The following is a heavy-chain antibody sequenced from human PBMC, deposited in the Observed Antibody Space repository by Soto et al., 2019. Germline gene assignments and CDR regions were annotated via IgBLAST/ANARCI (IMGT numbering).Heavy chain of an antibody. CDR3: ARELIAARPGEKGYYYYYMDV. CDR2: IYYSGST. Sequence: QVQLQESGPGPVKPSQTLSLTCTVSGGSISSGGYYWSWIRQHPGKGLEWIGYIYYSGSTYYNPSLKSRVTISVDTSKNQFSLKLSSVTAADTAVYYCARELIAARPGEKGYYYYYMDVWGKGTTVTVSS. J-gene: IGHJ6*03. D-gene: IGHD6-6*01. CDR1: GGSISSGGYY. V-gene: IGHV4-31*03.